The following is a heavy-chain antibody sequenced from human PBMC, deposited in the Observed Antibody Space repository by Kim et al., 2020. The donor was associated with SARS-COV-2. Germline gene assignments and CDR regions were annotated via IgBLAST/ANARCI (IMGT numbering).Heavy chain of an antibody. D-gene: IGHD1-26*01. CDR3: TVGVVGATAKVGV. Sequence: GGSLRLSCAASGFVFGASVIHWVRQASGKGLEWVGCIRRKPNSYATAYGASVKGRFTIARDDSENTSYLQMNSLQTEDTAGDYCTVGVVGATAKVGVWRQGTAVTLS. CDR1: GFVFGASV. V-gene: IGHV3-73*01. CDR2: IRRKPNSYAT. J-gene: IGHJ6*02.